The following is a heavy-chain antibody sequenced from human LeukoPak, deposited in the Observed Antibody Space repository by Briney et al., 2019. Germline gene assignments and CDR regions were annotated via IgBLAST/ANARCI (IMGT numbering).Heavy chain of an antibody. CDR1: GVGFRDFW. J-gene: IGHJ4*02. CDR2: INQGGSVK. D-gene: IGHD1-1*01. Sequence: GGSLRLSCAASGVGFRDFWITLGRQAPGKGLGWVANINQGGSVKYYVDSVKGRFTISRDDAKSSLYVQMNILRDEDTAVYYCARLGTSGTTLEYWGQGTLVTVSS. V-gene: IGHV3-7*01. CDR3: ARLGTSGTTLEY.